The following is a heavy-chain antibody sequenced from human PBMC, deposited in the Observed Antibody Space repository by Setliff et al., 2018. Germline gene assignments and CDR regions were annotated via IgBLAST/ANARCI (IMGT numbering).Heavy chain of an antibody. J-gene: IGHJ6*03. Sequence: PGGSLRLSCAASGLTFNSYAMSWVRQAPGKGLEWVSTVSVSGDNTYYTDSVKGRFTTSRDNSKNTLSLQMSSLRTEDTAIYFCAALDWGENFYNVDVWGKGTTVTVSS. CDR3: AALDWGENFYNVDV. D-gene: IGHD7-27*01. CDR1: GLTFNSYA. V-gene: IGHV3-23*01. CDR2: VSVSGDNT.